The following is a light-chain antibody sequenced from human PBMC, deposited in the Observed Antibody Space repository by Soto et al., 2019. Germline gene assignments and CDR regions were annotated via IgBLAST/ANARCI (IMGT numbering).Light chain of an antibody. CDR1: QGISTY. Sequence: DIQMTQSPSSLSASVRDRVTITCRASQGISTYLVWYQQRQGRAPKLLIYDASSLLSGVPSRFSGSGSGTDFTLTIISLHPEDFATYYCQQSYRTPYTFGQGTKLETK. J-gene: IGKJ2*01. CDR3: QQSYRTPYT. CDR2: DAS. V-gene: IGKV1-39*01.